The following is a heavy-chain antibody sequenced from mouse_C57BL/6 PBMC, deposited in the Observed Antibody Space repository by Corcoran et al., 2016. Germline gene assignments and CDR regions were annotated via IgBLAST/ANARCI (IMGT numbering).Heavy chain of an antibody. Sequence: DVQLQESGPGLVKPSQSLSLTCSVTGYSITSGYCWNWIRQFPGNKLEWMGYISYDGSNNYNPSLKNRISITRDTSKNQFFLKLNSVTTEDTATYYCARGSYDYDGWYFDVWGTGTTVTVSS. CDR1: GYSITSGYC. J-gene: IGHJ1*03. CDR2: ISYDGSN. CDR3: ARGSYDYDGWYFDV. D-gene: IGHD2-4*01. V-gene: IGHV3-6*01.